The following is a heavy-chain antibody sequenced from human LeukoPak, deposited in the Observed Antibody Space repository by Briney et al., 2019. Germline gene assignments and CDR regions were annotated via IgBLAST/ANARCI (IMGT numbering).Heavy chain of an antibody. V-gene: IGHV3-33*01. CDR2: IWYDGSNK. CDR3: ARDGLNLAVAATYYFDY. CDR1: GFTFSSYG. Sequence: GRSLRLSCAASGFTFSSYGMHWVRQAPGKGLEWVAVIWYDGSNKYYADSVKDRFTISRDNSKNTLYLQMNSLRAEDTAVYYCARDGLNLAVAATYYFDYWGQGTLVTVSS. J-gene: IGHJ4*02. D-gene: IGHD6-19*01.